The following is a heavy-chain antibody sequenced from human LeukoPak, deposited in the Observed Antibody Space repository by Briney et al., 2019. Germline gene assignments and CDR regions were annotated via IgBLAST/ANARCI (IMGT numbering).Heavy chain of an antibody. J-gene: IGHJ3*02. D-gene: IGHD3-16*01. V-gene: IGHV4-34*01. CDR1: GGSFSGYY. CDR3: ARSGPLYTRAFDI. Sequence: SETLSLTCAVYGGSFSGYYWSWIRQPPGKGLEWIGEINHSGSTNYNLSLKSRVTISVDTSKNQFSLKLSSVTAADTAVYYCARSGPLYTRAFDIWGQGTMVTVSS. CDR2: INHSGST.